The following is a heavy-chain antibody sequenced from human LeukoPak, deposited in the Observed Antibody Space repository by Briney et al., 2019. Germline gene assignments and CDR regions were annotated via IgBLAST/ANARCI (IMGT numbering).Heavy chain of an antibody. V-gene: IGHV1-2*02. CDR2: INPNSGGT. Sequence: ASVKVSCKACGYTFTSYGISWVRQAPGQGLEWMGWINPNSGGTNYAQKFQGRVTMTRDTSISTAYMELSRLRSDDTAVYYCASEHYYGSGSPFDYWGQGTLVTVSS. D-gene: IGHD3-10*01. J-gene: IGHJ4*02. CDR1: GYTFTSYG. CDR3: ASEHYYGSGSPFDY.